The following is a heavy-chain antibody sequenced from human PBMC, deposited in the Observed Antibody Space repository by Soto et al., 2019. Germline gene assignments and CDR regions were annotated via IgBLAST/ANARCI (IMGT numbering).Heavy chain of an antibody. CDR2: IYYSGST. D-gene: IGHD1-1*01. CDR1: GGSINSGGYY. Sequence: QVQLQESGPGLVKPSQTLSLTCTVSGGSINSGGYYWSWIRQHPGKGLEWIGYIYYSGSTYYNPSLKSRVTISVDTSKNQFSLRVNSVTAADTAVYYCARNESGGNFPAIDYWGQGALVTVSS. J-gene: IGHJ4*02. V-gene: IGHV4-31*03. CDR3: ARNESGGNFPAIDY.